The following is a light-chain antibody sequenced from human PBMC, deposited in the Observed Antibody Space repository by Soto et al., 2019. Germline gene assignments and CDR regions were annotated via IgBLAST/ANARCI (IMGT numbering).Light chain of an antibody. CDR2: GAS. J-gene: IGKJ5*01. CDR1: QSVSSSY. CDR3: QQYGTSEII. V-gene: IGKV3-20*01. Sequence: IVLTQSPGTLSLSPGERATLSCSASQSVSSSYLAWYQQKPGQAPRLLIYGASSRATGIPDRFSGSGSGTDFTLTISRLEPEDFAVFFCQQYGTSEIIFGQGTRLEIK.